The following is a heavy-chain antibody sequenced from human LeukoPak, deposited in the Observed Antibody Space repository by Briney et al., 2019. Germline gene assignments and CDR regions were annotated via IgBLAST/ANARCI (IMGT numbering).Heavy chain of an antibody. V-gene: IGHV3-21*05. CDR3: ARDPYYCDDEGNCFIP. CDR2: ISSSSSSI. D-gene: IGHD4-17*01. Sequence: GGSLRLSCAASGFTFSSYRMNWVRQAPGKGLEWVSYISSSSSSIYYADSVKGRFTISRDNAKNSLYLQMNSLRAEDTAVYYGARDPYYCDDEGNCFIPGVRGTLVTVST. J-gene: IGHJ5*02. CDR1: GFTFSSYR.